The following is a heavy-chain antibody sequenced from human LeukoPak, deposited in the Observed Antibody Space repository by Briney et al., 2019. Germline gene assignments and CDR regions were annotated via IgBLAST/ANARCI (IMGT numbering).Heavy chain of an antibody. Sequence: GGSLRLSCAASGFTVSSNYMSWVRQAPGKGLEWVSVIYSGGSTYYADSVKGRFTISRDNSKNTLYLQMNSLRAEDTAVYYCARQLVEVDAFDIWGQGTMVTVSS. D-gene: IGHD3-9*01. CDR3: ARQLVEVDAFDI. J-gene: IGHJ3*02. CDR2: IYSGGST. V-gene: IGHV3-66*04. CDR1: GFTVSSNY.